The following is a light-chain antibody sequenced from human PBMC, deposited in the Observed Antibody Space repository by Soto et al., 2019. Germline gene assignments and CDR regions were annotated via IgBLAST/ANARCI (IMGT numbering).Light chain of an antibody. V-gene: IGLV1-44*01. J-gene: IGLJ3*02. Sequence: QSVLTQPPSASGTPGQRVTISCSGSSSNIGSNSVNWYQQVPGTAPKLLIDSNNQRPSGVPDRFSGSKSGTSASLAISGLQSEDEADYYCAAWDDNLKGHWVFGGGTKLTVL. CDR2: SNN. CDR3: AAWDDNLKGHWV. CDR1: SSNIGSNS.